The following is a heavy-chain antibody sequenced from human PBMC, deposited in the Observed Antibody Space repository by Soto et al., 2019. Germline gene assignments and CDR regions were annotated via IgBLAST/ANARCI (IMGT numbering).Heavy chain of an antibody. CDR1: GGTFSSYA. CDR3: ARELRGEYSYGYAFDI. J-gene: IGHJ3*02. D-gene: IGHD5-18*01. V-gene: IGHV1-69*13. CDR2: IIPIFGTA. Sequence: ASVKVSCKASGGTFSSYAISWLRQAPGQGLEWMGGIIPIFGTANYAQKFQGRVTIAADESTSTAYMELSSLRSEDTAVYYCARELRGEYSYGYAFDIWGQGTMVTVS.